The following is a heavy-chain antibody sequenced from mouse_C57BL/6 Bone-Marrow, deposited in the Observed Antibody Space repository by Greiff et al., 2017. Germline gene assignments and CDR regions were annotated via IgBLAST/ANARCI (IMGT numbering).Heavy chain of an antibody. CDR2: IHPNSGST. D-gene: IGHD1-1*01. V-gene: IGHV1-64*01. Sequence: VQLQQPGAELVKPGASVKLSCKASGYTFTSYWMHWVKQRPGQGLEWIGMIHPNSGSTNYNEKFKSKATLPVDTSSSTAYMQLSSLTSEDSAVYYCEKEFEYYGSSDWYFDVWGTGTTVTVSS. CDR3: EKEFEYYGSSDWYFDV. J-gene: IGHJ1*03. CDR1: GYTFTSYW.